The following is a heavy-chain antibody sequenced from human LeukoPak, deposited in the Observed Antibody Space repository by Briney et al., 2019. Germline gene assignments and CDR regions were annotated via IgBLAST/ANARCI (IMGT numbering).Heavy chain of an antibody. J-gene: IGHJ3*02. D-gene: IGHD3-10*01. CDR2: ISWNSGSV. CDR3: AKARGGIAFDI. CDR1: GFTFDDYA. V-gene: IGHV3-9*01. Sequence: GRSLRLSCAASGFTFDDYAVHWVRQAPGKGLEWVSGISWNSGSVGYADSVKGRFTISRDNAKNSLYLQMNSLRAEDTALYYCAKARGGIAFDIWGQGTMVTVSS.